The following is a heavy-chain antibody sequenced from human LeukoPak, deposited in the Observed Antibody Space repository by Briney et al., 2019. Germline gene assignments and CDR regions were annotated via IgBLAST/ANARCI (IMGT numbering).Heavy chain of an antibody. D-gene: IGHD4-23*01. Sequence: SVKVSCKDSGGTFSSYTISWVRQAPGLGLEWMGRIIPILGIANYAQKFQGRVTITADKSTSTAYMELSSLRSEDTAVYYCARAPGGNSFDYWGQGTLVTVSS. V-gene: IGHV1-69*02. CDR3: ARAPGGNSFDY. CDR2: IIPILGIA. CDR1: GGTFSSYT. J-gene: IGHJ4*02.